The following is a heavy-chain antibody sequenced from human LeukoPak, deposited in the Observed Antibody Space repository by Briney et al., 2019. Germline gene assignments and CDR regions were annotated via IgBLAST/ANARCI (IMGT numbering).Heavy chain of an antibody. CDR2: IGGDGIA. CDR1: GFTFTDHP. D-gene: IGHD3-16*01. V-gene: IGHV3-69-1*01. J-gene: IGHJ4*02. Sequence: GGSLRLSCVASGFTFTDHPMNWVRQAPGKGLEWISYIGGDGIAFYEVSVKGGFTASKDDARKSMYLQMNSLRVEDTAVYYCAKDLANWAIDDWGQGTQVTVSS. CDR3: AKDLANWAIDD.